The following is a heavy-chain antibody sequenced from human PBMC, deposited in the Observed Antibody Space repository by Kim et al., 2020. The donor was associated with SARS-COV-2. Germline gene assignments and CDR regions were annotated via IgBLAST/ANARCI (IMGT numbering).Heavy chain of an antibody. CDR2: ISYDGSNK. D-gene: IGHD3-22*01. CDR3: AREGDSSGYYSPLDY. J-gene: IGHJ4*02. V-gene: IGHV3-30*04. Sequence: GGSLRLSCAASGFTFSSYAMHWVRQAPGKGLEWVAVISYDGSNKYYADSVKGRFTISRDNSKNTLYLQMNSLRAEDTAVYYCAREGDSSGYYSPLDYWGQGTLVTVSS. CDR1: GFTFSSYA.